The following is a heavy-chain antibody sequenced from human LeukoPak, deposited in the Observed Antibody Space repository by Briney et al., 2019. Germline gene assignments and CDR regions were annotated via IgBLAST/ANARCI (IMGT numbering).Heavy chain of an antibody. D-gene: IGHD2-15*01. CDR2: IYYSGST. CDR1: GFTVSSNY. CDR3: ARDRAGMVVAASTNAFDI. Sequence: GSLRLSCAASGFTVSSNYMSWIRQPPGKGLEWIGSIYYSGSTYYNPSLKSRVTISVDTSKNQFSLKLSSVTAADTAVYYCARDRAGMVVAASTNAFDIWGQGTMVTVPS. V-gene: IGHV4-39*07. J-gene: IGHJ3*02.